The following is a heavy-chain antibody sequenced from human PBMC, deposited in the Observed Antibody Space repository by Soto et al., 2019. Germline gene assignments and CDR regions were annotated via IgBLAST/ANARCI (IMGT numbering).Heavy chain of an antibody. V-gene: IGHV4-59*01. CDR3: ARGTRALITSFFAY. CDR1: GDAISNYY. CDR2: VHDSGST. J-gene: IGHJ4*02. D-gene: IGHD1-20*01. Sequence: ASETLSLTCSVSGDAISNYYWSWLRQTPGKGLEWIGCVHDSGSTDYNPSFKGRVSMSLQTSKSQFSLNLRSVTAADTATYFCARGTRALITSFFAYWGQGLPVTAPQ.